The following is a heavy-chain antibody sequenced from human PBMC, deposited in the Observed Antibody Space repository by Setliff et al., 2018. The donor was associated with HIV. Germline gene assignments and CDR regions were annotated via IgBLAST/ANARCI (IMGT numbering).Heavy chain of an antibody. Sequence: ASVKVSCKASGGTFSSYTINWVRQAPGQGLEWMGWIGAYNGNTNYAQKLQGRVTMTTDTSTSAAYMELRSLRSDDTAVYYCARDVITDDYAAFDIWGQGTMVTVSS. J-gene: IGHJ3*02. CDR3: ARDVITDDYAAFDI. CDR1: GGTFSSYT. V-gene: IGHV1-18*04. CDR2: IGAYNGNT. D-gene: IGHD3-22*01.